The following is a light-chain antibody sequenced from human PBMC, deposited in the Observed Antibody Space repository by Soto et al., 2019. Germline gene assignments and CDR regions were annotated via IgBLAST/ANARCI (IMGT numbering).Light chain of an antibody. J-gene: IGLJ1*01. V-gene: IGLV1-40*01. CDR1: SSXXXAGYA. Sequence: QSVLTQPPSVSGXXXXRVXXXXXGXSSXXXAGYAVHWYQQLPGTAPKLLIYGNSNRPSGVPDRFSGSKSGTSASLAITGLQAEDEADYYCQSYDSSLSALYVFGTGTKVTVL. CDR2: GNS. CDR3: QSYDSSLSALYV.